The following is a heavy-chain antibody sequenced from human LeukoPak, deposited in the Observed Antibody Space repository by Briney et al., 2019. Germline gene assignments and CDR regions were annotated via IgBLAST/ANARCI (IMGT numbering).Heavy chain of an antibody. V-gene: IGHV1-18*01. Sequence: VSVKVSCKASGYTLRNYGISWVRQAPGQGLEWMGWISGYNGDTNYPQLLQGRVIMTTNTSTNTAYMELRSLKSDDTAVYYCARGQNYYDSSGYYSYWGQGTLVTVSS. D-gene: IGHD3-22*01. J-gene: IGHJ4*02. CDR3: ARGQNYYDSSGYYSY. CDR1: GYTLRNYG. CDR2: ISGYNGDT.